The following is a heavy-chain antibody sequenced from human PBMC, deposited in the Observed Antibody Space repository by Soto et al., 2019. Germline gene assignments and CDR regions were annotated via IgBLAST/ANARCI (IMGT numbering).Heavy chain of an antibody. V-gene: IGHV4-34*01. Sequence: SETLSLTCAVYGGSFSGYYWSWIRQPPGKGLEWIGEINHSGSTNYNPSLKSRVTISVDTSKNQFSLKLSSVTAADTAVYYGARGRGRADIVVVPAAIFGEYYFDYWGQGTLVTVSS. J-gene: IGHJ4*02. CDR1: GGSFSGYY. CDR3: ARGRGRADIVVVPAAIFGEYYFDY. D-gene: IGHD2-2*01. CDR2: INHSGST.